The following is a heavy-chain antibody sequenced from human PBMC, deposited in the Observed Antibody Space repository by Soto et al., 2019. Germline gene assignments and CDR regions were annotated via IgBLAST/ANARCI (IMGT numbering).Heavy chain of an antibody. CDR1: GFTFDGFA. Sequence: EERLFQSGGGQVQPGGSLRLSCAASGFTFDGFAMAWVRQAPGKGLEWVSSIVGDGDGTYYAASVMGRFTVSRDNFRNMVYLQMNNMRAEDTALYFCTKEGAGVNWARLDPWGQGTLVTVST. CDR3: TKEGAGVNWARLDP. D-gene: IGHD3-10*01. CDR2: IVGDGDGT. V-gene: IGHV3-23*01. J-gene: IGHJ5*02.